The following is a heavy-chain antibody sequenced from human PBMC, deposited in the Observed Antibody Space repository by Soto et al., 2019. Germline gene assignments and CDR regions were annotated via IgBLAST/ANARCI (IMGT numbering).Heavy chain of an antibody. V-gene: IGHV3-48*02. D-gene: IGHD6-19*01. J-gene: IGHJ4*02. Sequence: EVQLVESGGGLVQPGGSLRLSCAASGFTFNIYSMNWVRQAPGKGLEWVSYITSDTATIHYADSVRGRFTISRDNAKNSLYLQRNSLRDEDTAAYYCARSVAGHFDYWGQGTLVAVSS. CDR2: ITSDTATI. CDR3: ARSVAGHFDY. CDR1: GFTFNIYS.